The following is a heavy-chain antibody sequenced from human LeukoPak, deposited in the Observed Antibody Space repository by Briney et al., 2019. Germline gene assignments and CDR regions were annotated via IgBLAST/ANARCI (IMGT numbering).Heavy chain of an antibody. Sequence: SVKVSCKASGGTCSSYAISWVRQAPGQGLEWMGRIIPIFGTANYAQKFQGRVTITTDESTSTAYLELSSLRSEDTAVYYCARGDGYGDYAGAFDIWGQGTMVTVSS. CDR2: IIPIFGTA. CDR1: GGTCSSYA. V-gene: IGHV1-69*05. CDR3: ARGDGYGDYAGAFDI. D-gene: IGHD4-17*01. J-gene: IGHJ3*02.